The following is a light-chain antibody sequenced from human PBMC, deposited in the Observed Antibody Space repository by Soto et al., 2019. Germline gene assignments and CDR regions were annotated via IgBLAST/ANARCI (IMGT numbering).Light chain of an antibody. Sequence: QSALTQPASVSGSPGQSITISCTGTSSDVGSYNLVSWYQQHPGKAPKLMLYEGSKRPSGVSNRFSGSKSGNTASLTISGLQAEDEADYYCCSYAGSSTHAVFGGGTQLTVL. V-gene: IGLV2-23*01. CDR2: EGS. CDR3: CSYAGSSTHAV. CDR1: SSDVGSYNL. J-gene: IGLJ7*01.